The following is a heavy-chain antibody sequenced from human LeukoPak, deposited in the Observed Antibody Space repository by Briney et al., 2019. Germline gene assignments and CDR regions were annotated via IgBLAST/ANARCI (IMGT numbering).Heavy chain of an antibody. V-gene: IGHV3-15*01. D-gene: IGHD3-16*01. CDR1: GFNFSAAW. Sequence: GGSLRLSCAASGFNFSAAWMSWVRQAPGKGLEWVGHIRSKNEGGTTDYAAPVKGRILISRDDSKNTLSLQMSPLKIEDTAVYYCATGGSILAHWGQGTLVTVSS. J-gene: IGHJ4*02. CDR2: IRSKNEGGTT. CDR3: ATGGSILAH.